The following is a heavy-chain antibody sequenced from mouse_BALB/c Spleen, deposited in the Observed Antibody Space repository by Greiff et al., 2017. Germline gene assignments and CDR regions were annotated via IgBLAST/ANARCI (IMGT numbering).Heavy chain of an antibody. CDR2: ISSGGST. CDR3: ARGRGRLPYAMDY. Sequence: EVQVVESGGGLVKPGGSLKLSCAASGFTFSSYAMSWVRQTPEKRLEWVASISSGGSTYYPDSVKGRFTISRDNARNILYLQMSSLRSEDTAMYYCARGRGRLPYAMDYWGQGTSVTVSS. CDR1: GFTFSSYA. J-gene: IGHJ4*01. D-gene: IGHD2-4*01. V-gene: IGHV5-6-5*01.